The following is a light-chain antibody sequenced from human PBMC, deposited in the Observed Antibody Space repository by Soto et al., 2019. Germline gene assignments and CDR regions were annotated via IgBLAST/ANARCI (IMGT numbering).Light chain of an antibody. CDR2: GNN. CDR1: GSSIGTNT. J-gene: IGLJ2*01. Sequence: SVLTQPPSASGTPGQRVTISCSGSGSSIGTNTVNWYRQHPGTAPKLLIYGNNQRPSGVPDRFSGSKSGTSASLAISGLQSEDEADYYCAAWDGSLNNVLFGGGTKLTVL. CDR3: AAWDGSLNNVL. V-gene: IGLV1-44*01.